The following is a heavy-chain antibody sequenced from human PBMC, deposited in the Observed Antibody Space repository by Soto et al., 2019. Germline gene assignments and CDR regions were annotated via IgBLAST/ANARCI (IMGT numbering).Heavy chain of an antibody. CDR2: IYNGGST. V-gene: IGHV3-53*01. Sequence: GGSLRLSCAASGFTVSSNYMSWVRQAPGKGLEWVSVIYNGGSTYYADSVKGRFTISRDNSKNTLYLQMNSLRAEDTAVYYCARDRVESGYPEYFQHWGQGTLVTVSS. J-gene: IGHJ1*01. D-gene: IGHD3-22*01. CDR1: GFTVSSNY. CDR3: ARDRVESGYPEYFQH.